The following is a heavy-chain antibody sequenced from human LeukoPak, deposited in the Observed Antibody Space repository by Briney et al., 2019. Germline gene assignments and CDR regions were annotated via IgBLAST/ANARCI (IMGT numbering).Heavy chain of an antibody. V-gene: IGHV3-30*18. CDR2: ISYDGSNK. CDR1: GFTFSDYY. CDR3: AKGGGVVTPFDY. J-gene: IGHJ4*02. Sequence: GGSLRLSCAASGFTFSDYYMSWIRQAPGKGLEWVAVISYDGSNKYYADSVKGRFTISRDNSKNTLYLQMNSLRAEDTAVYYCAKGGGVVTPFDYWGQGTLVTVSS. D-gene: IGHD4-23*01.